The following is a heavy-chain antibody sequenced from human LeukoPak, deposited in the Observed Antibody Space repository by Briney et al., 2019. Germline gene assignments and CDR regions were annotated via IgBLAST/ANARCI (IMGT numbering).Heavy chain of an antibody. CDR1: GYSFTSYW. CDR3: GRTNYYDSSGYSELDY. D-gene: IGHD3-22*01. CDR2: IYPGDSDT. J-gene: IGHJ4*02. Sequence: GESLKNSCKGSGYSFTSYWIGWVRQMPGKGLEWMGIIYPGDSDTRYSPSFQGQVTISADKSISTAYLQWSSLKASDTAMYYCGRTNYYDSSGYSELDYWGQGTLVTVSS. V-gene: IGHV5-51*01.